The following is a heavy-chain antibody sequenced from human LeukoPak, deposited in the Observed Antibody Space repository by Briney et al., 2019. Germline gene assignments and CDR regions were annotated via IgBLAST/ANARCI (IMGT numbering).Heavy chain of an antibody. V-gene: IGHV1-69*13. D-gene: IGHD3-3*01. J-gene: IGHJ4*02. Sequence: ASVKVSCKASGGTFSSYAISWVRQAPGQGLEWMGGIIPIFGTANYAQKFQGRVTITADESTSTAYMELSSLRYEDTAVYYCARGFGFWSGYYPPSYTGGLRYWGQGTLVTVSS. CDR3: ARGFGFWSGYYPPSYTGGLRY. CDR2: IIPIFGTA. CDR1: GGTFSSYA.